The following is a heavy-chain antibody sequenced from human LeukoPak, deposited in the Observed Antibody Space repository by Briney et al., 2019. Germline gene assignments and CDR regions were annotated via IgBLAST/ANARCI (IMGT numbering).Heavy chain of an antibody. J-gene: IGHJ6*03. D-gene: IGHD3-9*01. CDR2: IIPIFGTA. V-gene: IGHV1-69*13. Sequence: GASVKVSCKASGGTFSSYAISWVRQAPGQGLEWMGGIIPIFGTANYAQKFQGRVTITADESTSTAYMELSSLRSEDTAVYYCARGVLRYFDWSRYYYYMDVWGKGTTVTISS. CDR1: GGTFSSYA. CDR3: ARGVLRYFDWSRYYYYMDV.